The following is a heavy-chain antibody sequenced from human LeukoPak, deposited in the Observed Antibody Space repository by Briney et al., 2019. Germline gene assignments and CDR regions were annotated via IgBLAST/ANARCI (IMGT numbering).Heavy chain of an antibody. D-gene: IGHD3-10*01. V-gene: IGHV4-59*01. Sequence: PSETLSLTCAVCGGSFSGYYWSWIRQPPGKGLEWIGYVYYSGSTNYNPSLKSRVTISVDTSKSQFSLKLTSVTAADTAVYYCARGGGSGRGNWFDPWGQGSLVIVSS. J-gene: IGHJ5*02. CDR1: GGSFSGYY. CDR2: VYYSGST. CDR3: ARGGGSGRGNWFDP.